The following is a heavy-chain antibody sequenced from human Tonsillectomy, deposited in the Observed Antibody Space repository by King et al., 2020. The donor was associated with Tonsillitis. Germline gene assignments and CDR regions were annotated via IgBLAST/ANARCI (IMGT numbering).Heavy chain of an antibody. CDR3: VRREGYTWNEVDY. V-gene: IGHV5-51*01. J-gene: IGHJ4*02. CDR1: GYSFTSYW. CDR2: IYPDDSDT. D-gene: IGHD1-1*01. Sequence: VQLVQSGAEVKKPGESLKISCKGSGYSFTSYWIGWVRQMPGKGLEWMGIIYPDDSDTKYSPSFEGQVTISADKSISTAYLQWGSLKASDTAMYYCVRREGYTWNEVDYWGQGTLVTVSS.